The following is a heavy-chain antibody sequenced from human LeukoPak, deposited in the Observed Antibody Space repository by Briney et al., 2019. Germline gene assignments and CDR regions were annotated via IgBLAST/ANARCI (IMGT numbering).Heavy chain of an antibody. Sequence: ASVKVSCKASGGTFSSYAISWVRQAPGQGLEWMGRIIPILGIANYAQKFQGRVTITADKSTSTAYMELSSLRSEDTAVYYCARDFHCSGGSCYPDAFDIWGQGTMVTVSS. CDR3: ARDFHCSGGSCYPDAFDI. D-gene: IGHD2-15*01. CDR1: GGTFSSYA. CDR2: IIPILGIA. J-gene: IGHJ3*02. V-gene: IGHV1-69*04.